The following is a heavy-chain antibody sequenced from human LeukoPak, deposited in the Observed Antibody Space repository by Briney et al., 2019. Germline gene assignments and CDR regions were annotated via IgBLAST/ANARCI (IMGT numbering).Heavy chain of an antibody. CDR1: GYTFIGYY. V-gene: IGHV1-2*02. CDR2: INPNSGGT. J-gene: IGHJ4*02. Sequence: ASVKVSCKASGYTFIGYYIHWVRQAPGQGLEWMGWINPNSGGTNYAQKFQGRVTMTRDTSIRTAYMELIRLTSDDTAVYYCAGGTLRGYDYWGQGTLVTASS. D-gene: IGHD4-17*01. CDR3: AGGTLRGYDY.